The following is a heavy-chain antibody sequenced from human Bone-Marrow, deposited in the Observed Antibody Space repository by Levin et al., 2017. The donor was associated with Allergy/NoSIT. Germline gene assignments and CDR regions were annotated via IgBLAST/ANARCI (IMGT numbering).Heavy chain of an antibody. Sequence: PGESLKISCAASGFTFSYYWMTWVRQAPGKGLEWVANIKQDGSEKYYVDSVKGRFTISRDNAKKSLYLQMNSLRVEDTAVYYCARDPVAAAGTGGGSDGMDVWGQGTAVTVS. CDR2: IKQDGSEK. CDR3: ARDPVAAAGTGGGSDGMDV. CDR1: GFTFSYYW. D-gene: IGHD6-13*01. J-gene: IGHJ6*02. V-gene: IGHV3-7*01.